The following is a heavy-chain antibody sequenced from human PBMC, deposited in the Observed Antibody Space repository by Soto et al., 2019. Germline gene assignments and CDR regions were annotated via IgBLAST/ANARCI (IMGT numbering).Heavy chain of an antibody. V-gene: IGHV3-23*01. J-gene: IGHJ6*02. CDR2: ISGSGGST. CDR1: GFTFSSYA. CDR3: AKARGGSSSSYYYYGMDV. D-gene: IGHD6-6*01. Sequence: VGSLRLSCAASGFTFSSYAMSWVRQAPGKGLEWVSAISGSGGSTYYADSVKGRFTISRDNSKNTLYLQMNSLRAEDTAVYYCAKARGGSSSSYYYYGMDVWGQGTTVTVSS.